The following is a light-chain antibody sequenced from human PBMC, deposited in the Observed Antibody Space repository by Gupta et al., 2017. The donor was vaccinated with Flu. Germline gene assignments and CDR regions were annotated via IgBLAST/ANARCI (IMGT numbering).Light chain of an antibody. Sequence: EVVLTQSPGTLSLFPGEIASLSCRASQTVNSTYLAWYQHKPGQAPRLFIYAASRSATGVPERFRGCGSRXDLTLTXDRGEDEDFALFCWQYDGSSNSFGXGTRLEIK. CDR3: QYDGSSNS. CDR2: AAS. CDR1: QTVNSTY. V-gene: IGKV3-20*01. J-gene: IGKJ2*03.